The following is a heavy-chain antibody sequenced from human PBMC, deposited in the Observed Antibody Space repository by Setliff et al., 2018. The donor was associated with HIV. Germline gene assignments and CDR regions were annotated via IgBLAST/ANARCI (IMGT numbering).Heavy chain of an antibody. D-gene: IGHD7-27*01. CDR2: ISSTGGTT. J-gene: IGHJ4*01. Sequence: GGSLRLSCAVSGFTFSRYAMSWVRQAPGKGLEWVSGISSTGGTTYYADSVKGRFTISRDNSKNTLFLQVKSLTAEDTGVYYCARLGTARSFDIWGLGTLVTVSS. CDR1: GFTFSRYA. CDR3: ARLGTARSFDI. V-gene: IGHV3-23*01.